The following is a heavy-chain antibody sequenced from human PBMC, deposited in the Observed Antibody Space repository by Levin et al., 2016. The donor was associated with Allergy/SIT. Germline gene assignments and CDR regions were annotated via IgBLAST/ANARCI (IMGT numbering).Heavy chain of an antibody. Sequence: WIRQPPGKGLEWVSAISGSGGSTYYADSVKGRFTISRDNSKNTLYLQMNSLRAEDTAVYYCAKAITMVRGVIIPGDYWGQGTLVTVSS. D-gene: IGHD3-10*01. V-gene: IGHV3-23*01. CDR2: ISGSGGST. CDR3: AKAITMVRGVIIPGDY. J-gene: IGHJ4*02.